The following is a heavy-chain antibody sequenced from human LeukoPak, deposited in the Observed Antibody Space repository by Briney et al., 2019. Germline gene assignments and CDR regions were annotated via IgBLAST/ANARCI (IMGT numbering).Heavy chain of an antibody. Sequence: GRSLRLSCAASGFTFSDYAIHWVRQAPGKGLEWVAVISNDGSNKYYADSLKGRFTISRDDSKNILYLQMNSLRAEDTAMYYCARDRGPFSNSWYIDYWGQGTLVTVSA. V-gene: IGHV3-30*04. D-gene: IGHD6-13*01. J-gene: IGHJ4*02. CDR2: ISNDGSNK. CDR1: GFTFSDYA. CDR3: ARDRGPFSNSWYIDY.